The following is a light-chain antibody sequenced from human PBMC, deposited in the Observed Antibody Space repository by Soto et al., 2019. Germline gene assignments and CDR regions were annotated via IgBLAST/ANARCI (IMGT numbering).Light chain of an antibody. J-gene: IGKJ5*01. CDR1: QSVSSTY. CDR3: RQYGNSPFT. V-gene: IGKV3-20*01. Sequence: EIVLTQSPGTLSLSPGERATLFCRASQSVSSTYLAWYQRKPGQAPRLLIYGASSRATGIPDRFSGSGPGTDFTLTISRLEPEDFAVYYCRQYGNSPFTFGQGTRLEIK. CDR2: GAS.